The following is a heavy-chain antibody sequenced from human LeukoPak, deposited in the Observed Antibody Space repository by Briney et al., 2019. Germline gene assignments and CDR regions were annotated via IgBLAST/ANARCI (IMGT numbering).Heavy chain of an antibody. J-gene: IGHJ4*02. D-gene: IGHD6-13*01. CDR3: AALRGSWYIDY. V-gene: IGHV4-61*01. CDR1: GGSVSSGYYY. Sequence: PSETLSLTCTVSGGSVSSGYYYWSWIRQPPGKGLEWIGYMYYSGSTNYNPSLKSRVTISIDTSKNPFSLNLSSVTAADTAVYFCAALRGSWYIDYWGQGTLVTVSS. CDR2: MYYSGST.